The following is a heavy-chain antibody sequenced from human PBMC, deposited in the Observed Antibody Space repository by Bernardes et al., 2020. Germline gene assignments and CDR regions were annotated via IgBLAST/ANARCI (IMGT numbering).Heavy chain of an antibody. CDR1: RFTFSSYA. V-gene: IGHV3-23*01. D-gene: IGHD3-3*01. Sequence: GGSLRLSCEVSRFTFSSYAMSWVRQAPGKGLEWVSLISGSGSSTYYADSVKGRFTISRDNSKNTLYLQMNSLRAEDTAVYYCAKTDFWSGWGATQYYFDYWGQGTLVTVSS. CDR2: ISGSGSST. J-gene: IGHJ4*02. CDR3: AKTDFWSGWGATQYYFDY.